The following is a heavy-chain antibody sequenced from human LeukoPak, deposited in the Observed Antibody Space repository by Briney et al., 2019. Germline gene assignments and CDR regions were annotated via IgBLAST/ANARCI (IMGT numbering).Heavy chain of an antibody. D-gene: IGHD3-10*01. CDR3: ARLDGSYSSYFDY. Sequence: SETLSLTXTVSGGSISSSSYYWGWIRQPPGTGLEWIGSIYYSGSTYYNPSLKSRVTISVDTSKNQFSLKLSSVTAADTAVYYCARLDGSYSSYFDYWGQGTLVTVSS. CDR1: GGSISSSSYY. V-gene: IGHV4-39*01. CDR2: IYYSGST. J-gene: IGHJ4*02.